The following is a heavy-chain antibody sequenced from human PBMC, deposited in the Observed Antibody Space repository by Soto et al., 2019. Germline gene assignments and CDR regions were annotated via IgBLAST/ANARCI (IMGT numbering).Heavy chain of an antibody. CDR2: IYPSGSA. CDR1: GGSINSGGYS. D-gene: IGHD3-3*01. V-gene: IGHV4-30-2*01. J-gene: IGHJ6*02. Sequence: SETLSLTCGVSGGSINSGGYSWSWIRQPPGRGLEWIGNIYPSGSANYSPSLKTRVTISVDRSMNQFSLNLGSVTAADTAVYYCAREIFPYGMDVWGPGTTVTVSS. CDR3: AREIFPYGMDV.